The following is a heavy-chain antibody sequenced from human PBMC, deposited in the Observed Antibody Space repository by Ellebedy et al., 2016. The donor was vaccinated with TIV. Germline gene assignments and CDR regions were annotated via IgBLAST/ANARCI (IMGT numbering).Heavy chain of an antibody. J-gene: IGHJ3*02. CDR3: VKDGYGGIKSFDI. D-gene: IGHD4-23*01. Sequence: GESLKISCSASGFTFNISVIHWVRQAPGKGLEHVSAISSDGLRTFYADSVKVRFTVSRDNSRNTLYLQMSSLRKEDTALYYCVKDGYGGIKSFDIWGQGTMVTVSS. V-gene: IGHV3-64D*08. CDR2: ISSDGLRT. CDR1: GFTFNISV.